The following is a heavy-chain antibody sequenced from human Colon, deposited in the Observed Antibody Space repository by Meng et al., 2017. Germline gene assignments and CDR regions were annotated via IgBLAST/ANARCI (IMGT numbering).Heavy chain of an antibody. CDR3: ARDPLAVGPTDRGLDS. V-gene: IGHV4-31*03. D-gene: IGHD1-26*01. CDR1: GDSVSSNSYY. Sequence: QVQLQESGPRRVKPSQTLSLTCTVSGDSVSSNSYYWTWIHQHPGTGLEWIGYIYSGGISHYNPSLKSRITTSMDTSKNQFSLQLTSVTAADTAIYYCARDPLAVGPTDRGLDSWGQGTLVTVSS. CDR2: IYSGGIS. J-gene: IGHJ4*02.